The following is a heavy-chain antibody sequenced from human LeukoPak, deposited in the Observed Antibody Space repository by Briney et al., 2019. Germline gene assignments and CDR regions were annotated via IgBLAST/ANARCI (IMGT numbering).Heavy chain of an antibody. D-gene: IGHD1-1*01. J-gene: IGHJ4*02. CDR1: GFTFSSFG. Sequence: GGSLRLSCAASGFTFSSFGMHWVRQAPGKGLGWVSSISSGSSYIYYADSVKGRFTISRDNAKNSLYLQMNSLRVEDTAVYYCARARAGIQAGFDYWGQGTLVTVSS. V-gene: IGHV3-21*01. CDR2: ISSGSSYI. CDR3: ARARAGIQAGFDY.